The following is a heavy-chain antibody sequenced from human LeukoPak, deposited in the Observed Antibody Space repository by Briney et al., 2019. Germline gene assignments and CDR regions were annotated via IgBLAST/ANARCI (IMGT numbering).Heavy chain of an antibody. CDR3: ARTLDIVVVPARLARSDY. CDR1: GFTFSSYA. V-gene: IGHV3-23*01. Sequence: GGSLRLSCAASGFTFSSYAMSWVRQAPGKGLEWVSAISGSGGSTYYADSVKGRFTISRDNSKNTLYLQMNSLRAEDTAVYYCARTLDIVVVPARLARSDYWGQGTLVTVSS. CDR2: ISGSGGST. D-gene: IGHD2-2*03. J-gene: IGHJ4*02.